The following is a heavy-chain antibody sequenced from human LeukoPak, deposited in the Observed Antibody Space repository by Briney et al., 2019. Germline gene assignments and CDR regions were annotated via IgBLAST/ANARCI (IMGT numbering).Heavy chain of an antibody. D-gene: IGHD7-27*01. CDR1: GVSIIDHD. CDR3: ARLKPDYLGTFDS. V-gene: IGHV4-4*09. J-gene: IGHJ4*02. CDR2: IYSSGST. Sequence: SETLTLICTVSGVSIIDHDWGWIRQPPGKGLEWIGNIYSSGSTYFNPSLRSRVATSVDTSKNQFSLSLTSVTAADTAIFYCARLKPDYLGTFDSWGQGALVTVSS.